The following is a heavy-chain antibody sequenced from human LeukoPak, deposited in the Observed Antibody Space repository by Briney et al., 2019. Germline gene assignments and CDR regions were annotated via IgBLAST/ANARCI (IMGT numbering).Heavy chain of an antibody. CDR3: AREYYYDSSGYSWFDP. V-gene: IGHV1-8*01. J-gene: IGHJ5*02. D-gene: IGHD3-22*01. CDR2: MNPNSGNT. Sequence: ASVKVSCKASGYTFTSYDINWVRHATGQGLEWMGWMNPNSGNTGYAQKFQGRVTMTRNTFISTAYMELSSLRSEDTAVYYCAREYYYDSSGYSWFDPWGQGTLVTVSS. CDR1: GYTFTSYD.